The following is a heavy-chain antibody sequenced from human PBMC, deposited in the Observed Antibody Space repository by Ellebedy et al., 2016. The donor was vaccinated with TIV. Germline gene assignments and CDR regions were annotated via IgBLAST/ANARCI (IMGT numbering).Heavy chain of an antibody. J-gene: IGHJ4*02. CDR3: ARQNRDYYDSSDWYYFDY. V-gene: IGHV4-59*01. CDR1: GGSISSYY. Sequence: SETLSLXCTVSGGSISSYYWSWIRQPPGKGLEWIGYIYYSGSTNYNPSLKSRVTISVDTSKNQFSLKLSSVTAADTAVYYCARQNRDYYDSSDWYYFDYWGQGTLVTVSS. D-gene: IGHD3-22*01. CDR2: IYYSGST.